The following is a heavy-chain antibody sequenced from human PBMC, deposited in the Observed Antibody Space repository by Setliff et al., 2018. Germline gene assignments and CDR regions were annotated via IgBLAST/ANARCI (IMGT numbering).Heavy chain of an antibody. CDR3: ARASRFGTTMWRGDYYMDV. J-gene: IGHJ6*03. CDR1: GYTFRSYA. Sequence: VASVKVSCKASGYTFRSYAMNWVRQAPGQGLEWMGWINTNTGNPTYAQGFTGRFVFSLDTSVSTAYLQISSLKADDTAIYYCARASRFGTTMWRGDYYMDVWGKGTTVTVSS. V-gene: IGHV7-4-1*02. D-gene: IGHD3-10*01. CDR2: INTNTGNP.